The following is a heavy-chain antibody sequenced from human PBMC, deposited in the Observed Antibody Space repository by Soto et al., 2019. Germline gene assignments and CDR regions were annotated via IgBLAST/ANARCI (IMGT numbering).Heavy chain of an antibody. CDR1: GFTFRNFW. CDR2: INSDGSFT. CDR3: ARARSFWFRDY. V-gene: IGHV3-74*01. D-gene: IGHD3-10*01. Sequence: EVQLVESGGGLVQPGGSLRLSCAASGFTFRNFWMHWVRQAPGKGLVWVSRINSDGSFTTYADSVRGRFTISRDNARNTVYLQMNSLSPEDTAVYYCARARSFWFRDYWGQGTLVTVSS. J-gene: IGHJ4*02.